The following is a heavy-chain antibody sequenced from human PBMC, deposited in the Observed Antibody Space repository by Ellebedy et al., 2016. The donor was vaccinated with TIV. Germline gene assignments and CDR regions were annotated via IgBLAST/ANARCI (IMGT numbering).Heavy chain of an antibody. CDR2: IKNKADSYTT. D-gene: IGHD3-16*01. CDR3: ARDNWGSYDY. J-gene: IGHJ4*02. CDR1: GFSFSDWY. V-gene: IGHV3-72*01. Sequence: GESLKISCAASGFSFSDWYMDWFGQAQGRGLEWVGRIKNKADSYTTHYAASVKGRFTISRDNSKNSLYLQMDSLNTEDTAVYYCARDNWGSYDYWGQGTLVTVSS.